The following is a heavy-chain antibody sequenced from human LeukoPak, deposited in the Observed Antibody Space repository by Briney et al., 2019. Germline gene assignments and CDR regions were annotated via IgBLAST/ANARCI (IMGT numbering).Heavy chain of an antibody. CDR1: GFTFSSYG. D-gene: IGHD5-18*01. CDR2: IGFDGSDH. Sequence: GGSLRLSCAASGFTFSSYGMHWARQAPGKGLEWVAFIGFDGSDHSYADSVKGRFTISRDSSKNTLYLQMNSLRAEDTAVYYCAKDIRRGYNYGYDQFAYWGLGTLVTVSS. CDR3: AKDIRRGYNYGYDQFAY. J-gene: IGHJ4*02. V-gene: IGHV3-30*02.